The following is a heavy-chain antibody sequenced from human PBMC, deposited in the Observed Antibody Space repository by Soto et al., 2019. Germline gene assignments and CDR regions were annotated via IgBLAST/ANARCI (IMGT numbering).Heavy chain of an antibody. CDR3: ARDKYTSGWYTIGDY. D-gene: IGHD6-19*01. V-gene: IGHV3-30-3*01. CDR2: ISDDGSNK. Sequence: PGGSLRLSCAASGFTFSSYVMQWVRQAPGKGLEWVAVISDDGSNKYYADSVKGRFTISRDNSKNTLYLQMNSLRDEDTAIYYCARDKYTSGWYTIGDYWGQGTLVTVSS. CDR1: GFTFSSYV. J-gene: IGHJ4*02.